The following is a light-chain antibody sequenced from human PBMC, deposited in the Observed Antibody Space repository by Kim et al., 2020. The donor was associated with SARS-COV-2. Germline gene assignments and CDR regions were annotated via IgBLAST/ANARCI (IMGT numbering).Light chain of an antibody. J-gene: IGKJ4*01. CDR1: QSISSW. CDR2: KAS. CDR3: QQLT. V-gene: IGKV1-5*03. Sequence: SPSTLSASVGDRVTITCRASQSISSWLAWYQQKPGKAPKLLIYKASSLESGVPSRFSGSGSGTEFTLTISSLQPDDFATYYCQQLTFGGGTKLEIK.